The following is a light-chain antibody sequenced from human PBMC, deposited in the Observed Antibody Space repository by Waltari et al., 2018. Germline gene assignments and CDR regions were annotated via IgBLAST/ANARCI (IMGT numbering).Light chain of an antibody. J-gene: IGKJ4*01. CDR3: KQSYNTPLS. CDR2: TTS. V-gene: IGKV1-39*01. Sequence: DIQMTQSPSSLSASVGHRVTITCLASPSVSKYLNWYQQQPGKAPKLLIYTTSKLQSGVPSRFSGSGSGTDFTLTISSLQLEDLATYYCKQSYNTPLSFGGGTKVEIK. CDR1: PSVSKY.